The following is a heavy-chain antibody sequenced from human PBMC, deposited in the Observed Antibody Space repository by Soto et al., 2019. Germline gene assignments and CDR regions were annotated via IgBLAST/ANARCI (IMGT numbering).Heavy chain of an antibody. D-gene: IGHD1-26*01. V-gene: IGHV1-8*01. CDR3: ARARKIEGADCGY. CDR2: MNPNSGNT. CDR1: GYTFTSYD. J-gene: IGHJ4*02. Sequence: QVQLVQSGAEVKKPGASVKVSCKASGYTFTSYDINWVRQATGQGLEWMGWMNPNSGNTGYAQKFQGGVTMTRNTSISTAYMGLSSLRSEDTAVYYCARARKIEGADCGYWGQGTLVTVSS.